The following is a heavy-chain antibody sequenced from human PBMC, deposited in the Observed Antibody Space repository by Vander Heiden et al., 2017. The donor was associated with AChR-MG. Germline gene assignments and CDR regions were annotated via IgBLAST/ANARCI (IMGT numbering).Heavy chain of an antibody. CDR1: GFSISPYW. CDR2: IHLDGSEK. J-gene: IGHJ1*01. Sequence: EVPLVESGGGLVQPGGSLRPSCAASGFSISPYWIGWVRQDRGKGLGWVANIHLDGSEKYYVDSVKGRFTISRDNAKNILYLQMNSLRAEDTAVYYCARDSCSTTTCPPEYFRHGDQGTLVTVSS. CDR3: ARDSCSTTTCPPEYFRH. D-gene: IGHD2-2*01. V-gene: IGHV3-7*01.